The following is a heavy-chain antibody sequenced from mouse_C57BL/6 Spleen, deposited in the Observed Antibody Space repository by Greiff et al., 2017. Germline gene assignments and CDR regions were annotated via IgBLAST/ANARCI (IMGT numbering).Heavy chain of an antibody. V-gene: IGHV1-76*01. J-gene: IGHJ4*01. CDR3: ARVDYYVSSPRAMDY. Sequence: QVQLKQSGAELVRPGASVKLSCKASGYPFTDYYINWVKQRPGQGLEWIARIYPGSGNTYYNEKFKGKATLTAEKSSSTAYMQLSSLTSEDSAVYFCARVDYYVSSPRAMDYWGQGTSVTVSS. D-gene: IGHD1-1*01. CDR1: GYPFTDYY. CDR2: IYPGSGNT.